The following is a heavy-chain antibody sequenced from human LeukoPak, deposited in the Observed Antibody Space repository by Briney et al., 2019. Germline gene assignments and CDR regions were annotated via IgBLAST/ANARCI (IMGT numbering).Heavy chain of an antibody. Sequence: QTGGSLRLSCAASGFTFNNYAMHWVRQAPGKGLEWVATISFDGSNKYYPDSVKGRFTISRDNSKNTLFLQMNSLRAADTAIYYCARDLGYDSSGRHAAFDIWGQGTMVTVSS. V-gene: IGHV3-30*04. J-gene: IGHJ3*02. CDR1: GFTFNNYA. CDR2: ISFDGSNK. D-gene: IGHD3-22*01. CDR3: ARDLGYDSSGRHAAFDI.